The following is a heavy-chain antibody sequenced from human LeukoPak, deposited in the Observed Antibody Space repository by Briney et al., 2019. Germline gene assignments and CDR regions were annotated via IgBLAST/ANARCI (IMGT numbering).Heavy chain of an antibody. CDR2: VHLDGRT. CDR3: AREGGFYRPLDY. CDR1: GXXVTXTNX. J-gene: IGHJ4*02. D-gene: IGHD3-3*01. Sequence: PSGTLSLTCGVSGXXVTXTNXXXXXXQXPXXGXXWIGEVHLDGRTNYNPSLESRLTMSVDLSENHISLKLTSVTAADTAVYYCAREGGFYRPLDYSGQGILVTVSS. V-gene: IGHV4-4*02.